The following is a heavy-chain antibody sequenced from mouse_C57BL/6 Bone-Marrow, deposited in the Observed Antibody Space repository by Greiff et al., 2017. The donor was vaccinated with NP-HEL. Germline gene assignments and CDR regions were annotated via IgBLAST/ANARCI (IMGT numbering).Heavy chain of an antibody. CDR2: IDPSDSYT. V-gene: IGHV1-59*01. CDR3: ARGELGGVWFAY. Sequence: QVQLKQPGAELVRPGTSVKLSCKASGYTFTSYWMHWVKQRPGQGLEWIGVIDPSDSYTNYNQKFKGKATLTVDTSSSTAYMQLSSLTSEDSAVYYCARGELGGVWFAYWGQGTLVTVSA. CDR1: GYTFTSYW. D-gene: IGHD4-1*01. J-gene: IGHJ3*01.